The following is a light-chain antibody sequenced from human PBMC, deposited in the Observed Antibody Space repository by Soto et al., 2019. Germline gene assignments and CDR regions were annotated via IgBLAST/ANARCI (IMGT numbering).Light chain of an antibody. Sequence: EIVMTQSPATLSVSPGERATLSCRASQSVISNLAWYQQKPGQAPRLLIYAAPRRATGIPDRFSGSGSGTDFTLTISRLEPEDFAVYYCQQYGSSPWTFGQGTKVDI. CDR1: QSVISN. V-gene: IGKV3-20*01. CDR3: QQYGSSPWT. CDR2: AAP. J-gene: IGKJ1*01.